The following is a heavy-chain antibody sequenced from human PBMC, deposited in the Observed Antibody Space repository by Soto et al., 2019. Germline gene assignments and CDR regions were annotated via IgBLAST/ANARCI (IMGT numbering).Heavy chain of an antibody. J-gene: IGHJ4*02. V-gene: IGHV1-18*01. CDR2: ISAYNGNT. CDR3: AREEAATGGFDY. D-gene: IGHD1-26*01. CDR1: GYTFTSYG. Sequence: ASVKVSCKASGYTFTSYGISWVRQAPGQGLEWMGWISAYNGNTNYAQKLQGRVTMTTDTSTSTADMELRSLRSDDTAVYYCAREEAATGGFDYWGQGTLVTVSS.